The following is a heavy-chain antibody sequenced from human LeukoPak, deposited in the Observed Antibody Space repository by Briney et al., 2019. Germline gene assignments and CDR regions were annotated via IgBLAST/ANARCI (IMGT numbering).Heavy chain of an antibody. J-gene: IGHJ3*02. D-gene: IGHD3-22*01. V-gene: IGHV4-59*01. CDR1: GVSISSYY. Sequence: SETLSLTCTVSGVSISSYYWSWIRQPPGKGLEWIGHISDSGDTNYNPSLKSRVTISVDTSKKQFSLKLSSVTTADTAVYYCARDSYYATSGYFNDTFDMWGQGTLVTVSS. CDR2: ISDSGDT. CDR3: ARDSYYATSGYFNDTFDM.